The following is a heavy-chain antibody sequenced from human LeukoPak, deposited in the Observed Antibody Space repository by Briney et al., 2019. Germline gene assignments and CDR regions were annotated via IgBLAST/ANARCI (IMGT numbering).Heavy chain of an antibody. Sequence: PSETLSLTCTVSGGSISSYYWSWVRQPPGKGLEWIGYIYYSGRTNYSPSLKSRVTISVDTSKNQFSLKLSSVTAADTAVYYCARMYSSGYDAFDIWGQGTMVTVSS. CDR1: GGSISSYY. D-gene: IGHD6-19*01. V-gene: IGHV4-59*01. CDR3: ARMYSSGYDAFDI. CDR2: IYYSGRT. J-gene: IGHJ3*02.